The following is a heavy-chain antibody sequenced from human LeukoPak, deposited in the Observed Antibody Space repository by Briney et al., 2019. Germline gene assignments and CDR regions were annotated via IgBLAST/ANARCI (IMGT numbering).Heavy chain of an antibody. CDR3: ATDTGHGYFES. CDR2: IRQEGNKK. J-gene: IGHJ4*02. V-gene: IGHV3-7*01. Sequence: PGGSLRLSCAASEFIFSNYWMSWLRQAPGKGLEWVANIRQEGNKKNYVDSVEGRFTIYRDNVQNSVYLQMTSLRAEDTAVYYCATDTGHGYFESWGQGTLVTVSS. D-gene: IGHD4-17*01. CDR1: EFIFSNYW.